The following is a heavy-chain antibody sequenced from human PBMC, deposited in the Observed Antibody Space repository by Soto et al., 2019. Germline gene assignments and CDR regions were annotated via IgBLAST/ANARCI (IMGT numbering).Heavy chain of an antibody. D-gene: IGHD3-16*01. CDR3: ARPFQSWPGGWYFDL. CDR2: IIPIFGTA. Sequence: QVQLVQSGAEVKKPGSSVKVSCKASGGTFSSYSINWVRQAPGQGLEWMGGIIPIFGTANYAQKFKGRVTRTADESTSTGHMELSSLRNEDTAVYYCARPFQSWPGGWYFDLWGRGTLVTVSS. V-gene: IGHV1-69*01. CDR1: GGTFSSYS. J-gene: IGHJ2*01.